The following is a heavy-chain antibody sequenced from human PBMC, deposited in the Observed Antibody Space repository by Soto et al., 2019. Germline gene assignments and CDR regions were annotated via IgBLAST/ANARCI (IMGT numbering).Heavy chain of an antibody. D-gene: IGHD3-16*02. V-gene: IGHV1-2*02. CDR2: INPNSGGT. J-gene: IGHJ3*02. CDR3: ASEGPDYDCVWESYRYAFDI. CDR1: GYTFTGSY. Sequence: ASVKVSCKASGYTFTGSYMHWVRQAPGQGLEWMGWINPNSGGTNYAQKFQGRDTMTRDTSISTAYMELSRLRSDDPAVYYCASEGPDYDCVWESYRYAFDIWGQGTMVTGSS.